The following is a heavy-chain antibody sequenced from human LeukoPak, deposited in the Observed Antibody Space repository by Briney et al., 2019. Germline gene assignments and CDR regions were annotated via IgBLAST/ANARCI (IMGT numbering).Heavy chain of an antibody. CDR1: GFTFNSYD. J-gene: IGHJ4*02. Sequence: GGSLRLSCAASGFTFNSYDMHWVRQSPGKGLEWVADISYDGSKKYYADSVKGRFTISRDNSKNTLFLHMNNLRVEDTAIYYCAKAPGFYGDYYFDYWGQGTLVTVSS. CDR2: ISYDGSKK. V-gene: IGHV3-30*18. CDR3: AKAPGFYGDYYFDY. D-gene: IGHD4-17*01.